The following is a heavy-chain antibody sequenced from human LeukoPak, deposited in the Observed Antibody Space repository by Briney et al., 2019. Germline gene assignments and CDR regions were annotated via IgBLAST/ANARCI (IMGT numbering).Heavy chain of an antibody. CDR2: IFYSGSP. D-gene: IGHD6-19*01. V-gene: IGHV4-59*08. Sequence: PSETLSLTCTVSGGSISSYYWSWIRQSPGKGLEWIANIFYSGSPNYNPSLKSRVTISFDTSKNQFSLKLSSVTAADTAVYYCARIDRAVAGTIDYWGQGTLVTVSS. CDR3: ARIDRAVAGTIDY. CDR1: GGSISSYY. J-gene: IGHJ4*02.